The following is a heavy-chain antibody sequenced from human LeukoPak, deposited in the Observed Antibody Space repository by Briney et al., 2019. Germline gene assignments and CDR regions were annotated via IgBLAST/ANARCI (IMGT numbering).Heavy chain of an antibody. V-gene: IGHV1-69*04. Sequence: ASVKVSCKASGGTFSSYAISWVRQAPGQGLEWMGRIIPILGIANYAQKFQSRVTITADKSTSTAYMELSSLRSEDTAVYYCATNPYGSGSYYYYYGMDVWGQGTTVTVSS. D-gene: IGHD3-10*01. CDR2: IIPILGIA. CDR3: ATNPYGSGSYYYYYGMDV. J-gene: IGHJ6*02. CDR1: GGTFSSYA.